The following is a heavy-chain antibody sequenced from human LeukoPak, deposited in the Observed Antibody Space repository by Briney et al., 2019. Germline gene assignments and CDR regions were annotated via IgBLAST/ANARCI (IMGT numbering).Heavy chain of an antibody. V-gene: IGHV3-53*01. J-gene: IGHJ4*02. CDR1: VFTVSSNY. CDR3: ARGDTAMVFDY. CDR2: IYSGGST. Sequence: PGGSLRLSCAASVFTVSSNYMSWVRQAPGKGLEWVSVIYSGGSTYYADSVKGRFTISRDNSKNTLYLQMNSLRAEDTAVYYCARGDTAMVFDYWGQGTLVTVSS. D-gene: IGHD5-18*01.